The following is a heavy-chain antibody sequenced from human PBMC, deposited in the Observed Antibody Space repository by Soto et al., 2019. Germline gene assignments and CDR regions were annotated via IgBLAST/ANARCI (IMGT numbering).Heavy chain of an antibody. V-gene: IGHV4-59*01. J-gene: IGHJ6*03. D-gene: IGHD5-12*01. Sequence: QVQLQESGPGLVKPSETLSLTCTVSGGSISSYYWSWIRQPPGKGLEWIGYIDYSGSTNYNPSLKSRVTMSVDTSQNQFSLILSSVTAADTAVYYFARTHSGFAKNYYYMDVWGKGTTVTVSS. CDR2: IDYSGST. CDR3: ARTHSGFAKNYYYMDV. CDR1: GGSISSYY.